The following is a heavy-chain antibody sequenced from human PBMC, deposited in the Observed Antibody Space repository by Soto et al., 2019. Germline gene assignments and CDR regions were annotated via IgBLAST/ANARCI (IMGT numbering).Heavy chain of an antibody. Sequence: SETLSLTCTVSGGSISSYYWSWIRQPPGKGLEWIGFIYYSGSTNYNPSLKSRVTISVDTSKNQFSLKLSSVTAADTAVYYCAGFTVTTLDYYYYYMDVWGKGTTVTVSS. D-gene: IGHD4-17*01. V-gene: IGHV4-59*08. J-gene: IGHJ6*03. CDR1: GGSISSYY. CDR3: AGFTVTTLDYYYYYMDV. CDR2: IYYSGST.